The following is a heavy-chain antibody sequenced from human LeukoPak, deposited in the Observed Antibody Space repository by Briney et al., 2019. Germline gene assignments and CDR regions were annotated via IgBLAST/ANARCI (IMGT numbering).Heavy chain of an antibody. D-gene: IGHD3-22*01. CDR1: GFTFSSYG. Sequence: GGSLRLSCAASGFTFSSYGMLWVRQAPGKGLEWVAFIRYDGSNKYYVDSVKGRFTISRDNSKNILYLQMNSLGAEDTAVYYCAKEIDTSGYSPFDYWGQGTLVTVSS. J-gene: IGHJ4*02. CDR3: AKEIDTSGYSPFDY. V-gene: IGHV3-30*02. CDR2: IRYDGSNK.